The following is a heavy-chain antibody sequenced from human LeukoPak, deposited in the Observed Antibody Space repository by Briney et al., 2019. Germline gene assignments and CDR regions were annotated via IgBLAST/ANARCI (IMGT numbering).Heavy chain of an antibody. CDR3: ARHYLGGNYPDYFNH. CDR1: GVSISTSAYY. Sequence: SETLSLTCIVSGVSISTSAYYWGWIRQPPGKGLEWIGSIYDSGSTYYNPSLKSRVTISIDTSKNQFSLNLNSVTAADTALYSCARHYLGGNYPDYFNHWGQGTLVTVSS. V-gene: IGHV4-39*01. D-gene: IGHD1-26*01. J-gene: IGHJ4*02. CDR2: IYDSGST.